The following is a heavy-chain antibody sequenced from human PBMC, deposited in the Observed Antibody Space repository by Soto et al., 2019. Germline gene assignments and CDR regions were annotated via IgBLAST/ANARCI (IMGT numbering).Heavy chain of an antibody. D-gene: IGHD2-21*02. V-gene: IGHV3-23*01. CDR2: IGASGDST. CDR1: GFSSTNFA. J-gene: IGHJ4*02. Sequence: GGSLRLPCAASGFSSTNFAMSWVRPAPGKGREWGAGIGASGDSTRYADSATGRHSISRDNSKNTLYPQRNSLRFEDTAVYYCAKDDFTDRGDDYFDYWGPGTLVTVSS. CDR3: AKDDFTDRGDDYFDY.